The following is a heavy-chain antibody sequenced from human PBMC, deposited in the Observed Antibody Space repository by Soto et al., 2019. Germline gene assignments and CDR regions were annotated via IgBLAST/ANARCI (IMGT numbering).Heavy chain of an antibody. V-gene: IGHV4-59*01. CDR3: ARVSTEGLDY. CDR2: IYYSGST. J-gene: IGHJ4*02. Sequence: PSETLSITCTVSGGSISSYYWSWIRQPPGKGLEWIGYIYYSGSTNYNPSLKSRVTISVDTSKNQFSLKLSSVTAADTAVYYCARVSTEGLDYWGQGTLVTVSS. CDR1: GGSISSYY. D-gene: IGHD4-4*01.